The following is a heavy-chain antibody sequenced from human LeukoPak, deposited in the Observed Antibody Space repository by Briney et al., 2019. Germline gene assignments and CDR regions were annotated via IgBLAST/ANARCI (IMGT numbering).Heavy chain of an antibody. CDR1: GGSISSSSYY. Sequence: PSETLSLTCTVSGGSISSSSYYWGWIRQPPGKGLEWIGSIYYSGSTYYNPSLKSRVTISVDTSKNQFSLKLSSATAADTAVYYCARGVYDYVWGSYRAGNWFDPWGQGTLVTVSS. V-gene: IGHV4-39*01. CDR2: IYYSGST. CDR3: ARGVYDYVWGSYRAGNWFDP. J-gene: IGHJ5*02. D-gene: IGHD3-16*02.